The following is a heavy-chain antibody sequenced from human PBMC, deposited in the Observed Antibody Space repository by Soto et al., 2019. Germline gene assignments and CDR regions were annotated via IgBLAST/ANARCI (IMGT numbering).Heavy chain of an antibody. J-gene: IGHJ1*01. D-gene: IGHD3-22*01. V-gene: IGHV3-23*01. CDR2: ISGSGGST. CDR3: AKQQVDESSGYYYEYFQH. Sequence: EVQLLESGGGVVQPGGSLRLSCAASGFTFSTYAITWVRQAPGKGLEWVSTISGSGGSTYYADSVKGRFTISRDNSKSTLYLQINRLSAEDTAVYYGAKQQVDESSGYYYEYFQHWCQGTLVTVSS. CDR1: GFTFSTYA.